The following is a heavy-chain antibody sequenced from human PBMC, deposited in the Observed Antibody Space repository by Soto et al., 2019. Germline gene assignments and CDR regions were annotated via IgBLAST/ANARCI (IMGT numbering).Heavy chain of an antibody. V-gene: IGHV3-23*01. CDR2: ITGGGGGS. CDR1: GFTFSSYA. J-gene: IGHJ6*02. D-gene: IGHD6-19*01. Sequence: EVQLLESGGDLVQPGGSLRLSCAASGFTFSSYAMSWVRQAPGKGLEWVSGITGGGGGSYYADSVKGRFTISRDNSKNTLYLQMNSLRAEDTAVYYCAKGPTYSSGWYYGMDVWGQGTTVTVSS. CDR3: AKGPTYSSGWYYGMDV.